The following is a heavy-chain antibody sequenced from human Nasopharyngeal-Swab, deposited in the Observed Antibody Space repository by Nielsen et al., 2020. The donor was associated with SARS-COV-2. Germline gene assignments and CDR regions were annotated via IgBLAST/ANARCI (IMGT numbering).Heavy chain of an antibody. J-gene: IGHJ4*02. Sequence: VKVSCKASGYTFTSYYMHWVRQAPGQGLEWMGIINPSGGSTSYAQKFQGRVTMTRDTSTSTVYMELSSLRSEDTAVYYCARGTFGGVIVIPAPFDYWGQGTLVTVSS. CDR2: INPSGGST. V-gene: IGHV1-46*01. CDR3: ARGTFGGVIVIPAPFDY. CDR1: GYTFTSYY. D-gene: IGHD3-16*02.